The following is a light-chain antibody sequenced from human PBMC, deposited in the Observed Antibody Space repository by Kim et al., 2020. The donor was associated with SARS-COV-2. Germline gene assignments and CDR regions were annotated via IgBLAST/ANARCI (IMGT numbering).Light chain of an antibody. Sequence: VDLGQTVKSTCQGDSLRSYYESWYQQKPGQAPVLVIYGKNNRPSGIPDRFSGSSSGNTASLTITGAQAEDEADYYRNSRDSSGSVVFGGGTKLTVL. CDR2: GKN. CDR3: NSRDSSGSVV. V-gene: IGLV3-19*01. CDR1: SLRSYY. J-gene: IGLJ2*01.